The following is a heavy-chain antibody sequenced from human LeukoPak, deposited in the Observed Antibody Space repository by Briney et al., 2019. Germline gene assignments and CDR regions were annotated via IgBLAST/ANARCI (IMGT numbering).Heavy chain of an antibody. Sequence: SETLSLTCTVSGYSISSGYYWGWIRQPPGKGLEWIGSIYHSGSTYYNPSLKSRVTISVDTSKNQFSLKLSSVTAADTAVYYCARGVYSSSWYEVGRYYYYYYMDVWGKGTTVTVSS. V-gene: IGHV4-38-2*02. J-gene: IGHJ6*03. D-gene: IGHD6-13*01. CDR1: GYSISSGYY. CDR3: ARGVYSSSWYEVGRYYYYYYMDV. CDR2: IYHSGST.